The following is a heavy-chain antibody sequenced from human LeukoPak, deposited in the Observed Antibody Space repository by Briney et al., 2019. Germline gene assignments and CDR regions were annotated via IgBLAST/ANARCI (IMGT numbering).Heavy chain of an antibody. CDR2: ISGSGGST. D-gene: IGHD3-22*01. Sequence: GGSLRLSCAVSGITLSNYGMSWVRQAPGKGLEWVAGISGSGGSTNYADSVKGRFTISRDNRKNTLYLQMNRLRAEDTAVYFCAKRGVVIRVILVGFHKEPYYFDSWGQSALVTVSS. V-gene: IGHV3-23*01. J-gene: IGHJ4*02. CDR3: AKRGVVIRVILVGFHKEPYYFDS. CDR1: GITLSNYG.